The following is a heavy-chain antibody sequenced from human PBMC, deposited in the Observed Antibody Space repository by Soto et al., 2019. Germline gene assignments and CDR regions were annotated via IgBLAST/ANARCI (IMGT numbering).Heavy chain of an antibody. CDR2: ISWNSGTI. Sequence: EVQLVESGGGLVQPGGSLRLSCAASGFPFDDFVMHWVRQAPGKGLEWVSGISWNSGTIDYADSVQGRFTISRDKAKNSLYLQMSSLRAEDTAFYYCTKAGGSYLYYFDSWGQGTLVTVSS. J-gene: IGHJ4*02. CDR1: GFPFDDFV. CDR3: TKAGGSYLYYFDS. D-gene: IGHD1-26*01. V-gene: IGHV3-9*01.